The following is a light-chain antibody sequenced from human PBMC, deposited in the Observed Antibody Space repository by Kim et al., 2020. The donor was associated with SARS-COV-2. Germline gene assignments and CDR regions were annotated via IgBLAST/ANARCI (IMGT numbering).Light chain of an antibody. J-gene: IGKJ2*01. Sequence: DIQMTQSPSSLSASVGDRVTITCQASQDISNYLNWYQQKPGKAPKLLIYDASNLETGVPSRFSGSGSGTDFTFTISSLQPEDIATYYGQQYDNLPMYTFGQGTKLEI. CDR3: QQYDNLPMYT. CDR1: QDISNY. V-gene: IGKV1-33*01. CDR2: DAS.